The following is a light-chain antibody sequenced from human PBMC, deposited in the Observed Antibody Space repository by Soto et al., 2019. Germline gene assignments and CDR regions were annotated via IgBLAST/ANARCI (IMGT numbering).Light chain of an antibody. CDR3: SSWDDSLKAVL. CDR2: SNN. Sequence: QSVLPQPPSASGTPGQRVTVSCSGISSNIGTNTVNWYQHLPGTAPKLLIYSNNQRPSGVPDRFSGSKPGTSASLAISGLQSEDEADYYCSSWDDSLKAVLFGGGTKVTVL. V-gene: IGLV1-44*01. CDR1: SSNIGTNT. J-gene: IGLJ2*01.